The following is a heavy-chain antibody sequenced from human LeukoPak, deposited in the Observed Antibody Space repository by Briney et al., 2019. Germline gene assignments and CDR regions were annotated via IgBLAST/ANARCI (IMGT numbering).Heavy chain of an antibody. CDR3: AYSGYLYYFDY. Sequence: SETLSLTCTVSGGSISSGDYYWRWIRQPPGKGLEWIGYIYYSGSTYYNPSLKSRVTISVDTSKNQFSLKLSSVTAADTAVYYCAYSGYLYYFDYWGQGTLVTVSS. J-gene: IGHJ4*02. CDR1: GGSISSGDYY. D-gene: IGHD5-12*01. V-gene: IGHV4-30-4*01. CDR2: IYYSGST.